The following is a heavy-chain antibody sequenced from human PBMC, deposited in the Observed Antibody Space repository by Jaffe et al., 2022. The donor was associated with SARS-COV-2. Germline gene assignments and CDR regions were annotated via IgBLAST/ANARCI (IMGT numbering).Heavy chain of an antibody. Sequence: ELQLVESGGGLVQPGRSLRLSCVGSGFTFDDHSIHWVRQGPRKGLEWVSGISWNSGEIHYADSVKGRFTISRDNAKNSLSLQMDSLRIDDTALYYCAKDRSPHLLWSGAFDLWGPGTLVTVSS. CDR1: GFTFDDHS. J-gene: IGHJ3*01. D-gene: IGHD3-10*02. CDR3: AKDRSPHLLWSGAFDL. CDR2: ISWNSGEI. V-gene: IGHV3-9*01.